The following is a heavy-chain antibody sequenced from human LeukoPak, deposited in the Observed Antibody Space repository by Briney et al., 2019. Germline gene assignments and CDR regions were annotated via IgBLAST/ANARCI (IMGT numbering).Heavy chain of an antibody. CDR2: IYPSGNT. Sequence: SETLSLTCTVSGASISSGNYFWSWIRQPAGKGLEWIGRIYPSGNTKYNPSLKSRVTISVDTSKNQFSLKLSSVTAADTAVYYCASGYCGGACQLGGVDMWGQGTMVTVSS. D-gene: IGHD2-21*02. J-gene: IGHJ3*02. V-gene: IGHV4-61*02. CDR1: GASISSGNYF. CDR3: ASGYCGGACQLGGVDM.